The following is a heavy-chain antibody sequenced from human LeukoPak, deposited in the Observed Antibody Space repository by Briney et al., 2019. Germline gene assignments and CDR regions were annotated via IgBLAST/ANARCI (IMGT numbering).Heavy chain of an antibody. V-gene: IGHV3-23*01. CDR2: ISGSGGST. CDR1: GFTFSSYA. J-gene: IGHJ4*02. Sequence: GGSLRLSCAASGFTFSSYAMSWVRQAPGKGLEWVAAISGSGGSTYYADSVKGRFIISRDNSKNTLYLQMNSLRAEDTAVYYCASDVDTAMVTDYWGQGTLVTVSS. CDR3: ASDVDTAMVTDY. D-gene: IGHD5-18*01.